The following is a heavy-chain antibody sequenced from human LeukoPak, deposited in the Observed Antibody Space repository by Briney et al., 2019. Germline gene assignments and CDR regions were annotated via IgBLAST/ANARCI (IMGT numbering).Heavy chain of an antibody. Sequence: GGSLRLSCAASGFTFGSYAMSWVRQAPGKGLEWVLAISGSGGSTYYADSVKGRFTISRDNSKNTLYLQMNSLRAEDTAVYYCAKDPGFPGGGYYWGQGTLVTVSS. D-gene: IGHD1-14*01. J-gene: IGHJ4*02. CDR3: AKDPGFPGGGYY. CDR1: GFTFGSYA. CDR2: ISGSGGST. V-gene: IGHV3-23*01.